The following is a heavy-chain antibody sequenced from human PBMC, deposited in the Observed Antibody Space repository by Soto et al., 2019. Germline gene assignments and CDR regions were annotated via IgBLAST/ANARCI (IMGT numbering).Heavy chain of an antibody. V-gene: IGHV3-48*02. CDR1: GFTLSSYS. CDR3: ARETVLRSSGWSYYFDF. J-gene: IGHJ4*02. Sequence: EVQLVESGGGLVQPGGSLRLSCAASGFTLSSYSMHWVRQAPGKGLEWVSYISGSGGTIYYADSVKGRFTISRDNAKNSLSVQMNSLRDEDTAVCFCARETVLRSSGWSYYFDFWGQGTRVTVSS. D-gene: IGHD6-19*01. CDR2: ISGSGGTI.